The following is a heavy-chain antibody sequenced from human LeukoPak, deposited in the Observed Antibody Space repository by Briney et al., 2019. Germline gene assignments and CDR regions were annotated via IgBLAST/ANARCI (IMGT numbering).Heavy chain of an antibody. D-gene: IGHD6-13*01. V-gene: IGHV3-11*04. Sequence: GGSLRLSCAASGFTFSDYYMSWIRHAPGKGLEWVSYISSSGSTIYYADSVKGRFTISRDNAKNSLYLQMNSLRAEDTAVYYCARADLSIAAAGTHNDYWGQGTLVTVSS. CDR3: ARADLSIAAAGTHNDY. CDR2: ISSSGSTI. J-gene: IGHJ4*02. CDR1: GFTFSDYY.